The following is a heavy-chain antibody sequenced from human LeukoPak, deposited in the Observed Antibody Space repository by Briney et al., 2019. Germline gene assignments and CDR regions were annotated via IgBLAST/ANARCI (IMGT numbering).Heavy chain of an antibody. CDR3: ARGSDVVVPAAIFDY. Sequence: ASVKVSFKASGYTFTGYYMHWVRQAPGQGLEWMGWINPNSGGTNYAQKFQGRVTMTRDTSISTAYMELSGLRSDDTAVYYCARGSDVVVPAAIFDYWGQGTLVTVSS. D-gene: IGHD2-2*01. V-gene: IGHV1-2*02. CDR1: GYTFTGYY. CDR2: INPNSGGT. J-gene: IGHJ4*02.